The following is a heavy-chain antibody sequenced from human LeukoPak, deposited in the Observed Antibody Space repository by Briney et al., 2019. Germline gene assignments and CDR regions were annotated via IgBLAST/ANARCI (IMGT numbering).Heavy chain of an antibody. J-gene: IGHJ6*02. D-gene: IGHD5-18*01. Sequence: PSETLSLTCTVSGGSISSDYWNWIRQSPGKGLEWIGYIFDSGSTNYNPSLKSRVTISVDTSRNQFSLNLTSVTAADTAVYYCARNTGGYTYGYVPYYYGMDVWGQGTTVTVSS. CDR2: IFDSGST. CDR1: GGSISSDY. CDR3: ARNTGGYTYGYVPYYYGMDV. V-gene: IGHV4-59*01.